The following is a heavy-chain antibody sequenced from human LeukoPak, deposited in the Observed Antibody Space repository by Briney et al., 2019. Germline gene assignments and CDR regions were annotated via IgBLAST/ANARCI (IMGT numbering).Heavy chain of an antibody. J-gene: IGHJ4*02. CDR1: GFTFSTYW. CDR2: VNNDGSST. D-gene: IGHD6-13*01. Sequence: GGSLRLSCAASGFTFSTYWMNWVRQAPGKGLVWVSRVNNDGSSTSYADSVKGRFTISRDNTKNTLYLQMNSLRAEDTAVYYCARDLNDLLQNYRSTWYPADYWGQGALVTVSS. V-gene: IGHV3-74*01. CDR3: ARDLNDLLQNYRSTWYPADY.